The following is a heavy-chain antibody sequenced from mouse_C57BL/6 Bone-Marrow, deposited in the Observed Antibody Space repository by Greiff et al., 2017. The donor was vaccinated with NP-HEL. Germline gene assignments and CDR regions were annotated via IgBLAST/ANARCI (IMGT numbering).Heavy chain of an antibody. CDR1: GYTFTNYW. Sequence: QVQLQQSGAELVRPGTSVKMSCKASGYTFTNYWIGWAKQRPGHGLEWIGDIYPGGGYTNYNEKFKGKATLTAGKSSSTAYMQFSSLTSEDSAIYYCAREGVTTGFAFWGQGTLVTVSA. D-gene: IGHD2-2*01. CDR2: IYPGGGYT. J-gene: IGHJ3*01. CDR3: AREGVTTGFAF. V-gene: IGHV1-63*01.